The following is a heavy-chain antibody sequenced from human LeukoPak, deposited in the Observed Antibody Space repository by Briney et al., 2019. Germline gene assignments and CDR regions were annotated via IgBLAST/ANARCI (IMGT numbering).Heavy chain of an antibody. CDR1: GYTFTGYY. D-gene: IGHD3-16*01. J-gene: IGHJ6*02. V-gene: IGHV1-2*02. CDR3: ARDTWGRYYYGMDV. Sequence: GASVKVSCKASGYTFTGYYMHWVRQAPGQGLEWMGWINPNSGGTNYAQKFQGRVTMTRDTSISTAYMELSRLRSDDTAVYYCARDTWGRYYYGMDVWGQGTTVTVSS. CDR2: INPNSGGT.